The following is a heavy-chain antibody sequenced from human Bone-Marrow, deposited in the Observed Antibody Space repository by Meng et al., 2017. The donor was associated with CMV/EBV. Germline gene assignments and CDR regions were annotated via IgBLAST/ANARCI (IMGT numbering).Heavy chain of an antibody. CDR2: ISSSSSYI. CDR1: GFTFSSYS. CDR3: ARATSMGYSYGFDAFDI. J-gene: IGHJ3*02. V-gene: IGHV3-21*01. D-gene: IGHD5-18*01. Sequence: GESLKISCAASGFTFSSYSMNWVRQAPGKGLEWVSSISSSSSYIYYADSVKGRFTISRDNAKNSLYLQMNSLRAADTAVYYCARATSMGYSYGFDAFDIWGQGTMVTVSS.